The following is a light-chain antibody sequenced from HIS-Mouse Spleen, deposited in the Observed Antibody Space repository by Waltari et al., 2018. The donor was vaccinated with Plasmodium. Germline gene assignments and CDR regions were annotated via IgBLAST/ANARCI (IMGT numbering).Light chain of an antibody. CDR2: QDS. V-gene: IGLV3-1*01. J-gene: IGLJ2*01. CDR1: KLGYKY. Sequence: SYELTQPPSVSVSPGQTASITCSGDKLGYKYACWYQQKPGQSPVLGIYQDSNRPSGFPERFSGSNSGNTATLTISGTQAMDEADYYCQAWDSSTVVFGGGTKLTVL. CDR3: QAWDSSTVV.